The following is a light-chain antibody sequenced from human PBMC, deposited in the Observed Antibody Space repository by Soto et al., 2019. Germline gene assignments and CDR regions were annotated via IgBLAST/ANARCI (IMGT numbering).Light chain of an antibody. V-gene: IGLV2-14*02. CDR3: SSYTSISTYV. CDR1: SSDVGGYDL. CDR2: DVS. J-gene: IGLJ1*01. Sequence: QSALTQPASVSGSPGQSITISCTGTSSDVGGYDLVSWYQHHPGKVPRLMIYDVSHRPSGVSDRFSASKSGNTASLTISGLLAEDEADYYCSSYTSISTYVFGTGTKLTV.